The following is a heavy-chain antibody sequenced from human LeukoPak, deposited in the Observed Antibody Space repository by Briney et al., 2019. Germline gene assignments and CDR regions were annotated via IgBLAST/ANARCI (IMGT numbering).Heavy chain of an antibody. CDR1: GFTFSHYA. V-gene: IGHV3-33*06. CDR2: IWYDGSNK. J-gene: IGHJ4*02. D-gene: IGHD1-26*01. CDR3: AKARGGTYRTYYFDY. Sequence: GRSLRLSCAASGFTFSHYATHWVRQAPGKGLEWVAVIWYDGSNKYYADSVKGRFTISRDNSKNTLYLQMNSLRAEDTAVYYCAKARGGTYRTYYFDYWGQGTLVTVSS.